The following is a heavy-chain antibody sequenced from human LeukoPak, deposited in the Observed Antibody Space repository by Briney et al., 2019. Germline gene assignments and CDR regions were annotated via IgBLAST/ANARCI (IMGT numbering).Heavy chain of an antibody. CDR2: ISSRGSTI. D-gene: IGHD1-1*01. CDR1: GVTFSSYE. Sequence: PGGSLRLSCTASGVTFSSYERNWVRQAPGKGLEWVSYISSRGSTIYYADSVKGRFTISRDNAKSSLYLQMNSLRAEDTAVYYCARDAELERQAGDAFDIWGQGTMVTVSS. CDR3: ARDAELERQAGDAFDI. V-gene: IGHV3-48*03. J-gene: IGHJ3*02.